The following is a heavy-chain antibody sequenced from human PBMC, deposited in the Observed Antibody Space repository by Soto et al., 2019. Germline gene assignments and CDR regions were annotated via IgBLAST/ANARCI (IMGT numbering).Heavy chain of an antibody. CDR3: ARDLLEDPADYYDHKTDGFDS. J-gene: IGHJ3*02. V-gene: IGHV3-33*01. CDR2: IWCTGSYK. CDR1: GFTFSSFG. D-gene: IGHD3-22*01. Sequence: GGSLRLSCAASGFTFSSFGMHWVRQAPGKGLEWVAFIWCTGSYKYYADSVKGRFTISRDNSKNTVSVQMNSLRAEATAVYYRARDLLEDPADYYDHKTDGFDSWGQGTMVTVSS.